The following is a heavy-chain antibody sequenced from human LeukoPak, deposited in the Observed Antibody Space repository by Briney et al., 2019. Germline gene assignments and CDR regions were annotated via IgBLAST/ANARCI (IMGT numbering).Heavy chain of an antibody. CDR1: GGSMIRYY. CDR2: ISHSGST. CDR3: ARLGVASRGYSYGPDY. Sequence: SETLSLTCSVSGGSMIRYYWNWIRQPPGKGLEWIGYISHSGSTNFNPSLKNRVTISVDTSNNQFSLKLSSVTAADTAVYFCARLGVASRGYSYGPDYWGQGTLVTVSS. V-gene: IGHV4-59*12. D-gene: IGHD5-18*01. J-gene: IGHJ4*02.